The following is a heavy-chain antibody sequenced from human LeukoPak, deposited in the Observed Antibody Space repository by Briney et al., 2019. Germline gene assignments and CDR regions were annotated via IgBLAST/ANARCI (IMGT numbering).Heavy chain of an antibody. J-gene: IGHJ4*02. D-gene: IGHD3-10*01. CDR2: ISTSGRTI. CDR1: GFTFSDNY. Sequence: KPGGSLRLSCAASGFTFSDNYMSWIRQVPGKGLEWVSYISTSGRTIYYADSVKGRFTISRDNAKNSLYLQMNSLRAEDTAVYYCARDSEITWAAYWGQGTLVTVSS. V-gene: IGHV3-11*01. CDR3: ARDSEITWAAY.